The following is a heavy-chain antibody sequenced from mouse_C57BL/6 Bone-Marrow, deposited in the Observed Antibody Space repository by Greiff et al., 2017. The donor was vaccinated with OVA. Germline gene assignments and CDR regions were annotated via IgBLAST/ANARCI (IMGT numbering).Heavy chain of an antibody. CDR3: TIGIYYGYGAWFAY. D-gene: IGHD2-2*01. CDR1: GFNIKDYY. J-gene: IGHJ3*01. V-gene: IGHV14-1*01. CDR2: IDPEDGDT. Sequence: VQLQQSGAELVRPGASVKLSCTASGFNIKDYYMHWVKQRPEQGLAWIGRIDPEDGDTEYAPKFQGKATMTADTSSNTAYLQLSSLTSEDTAVYYCTIGIYYGYGAWFAYWGQGTLVTVSA.